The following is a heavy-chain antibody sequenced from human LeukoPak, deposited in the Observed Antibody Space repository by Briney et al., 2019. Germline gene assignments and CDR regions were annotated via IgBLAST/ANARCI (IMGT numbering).Heavy chain of an antibody. CDR1: GFTFDDFA. Sequence: GGSLRLSCAASGFTFDDFAMHWVRQAPGKGLEWVSLISGDGGNTYYADSVKGRFTISRDNSKNSLSLQMNSLTSEDTALYYCAKSIRAASAYYYYGLDVWGQGTTVTVSS. J-gene: IGHJ6*02. V-gene: IGHV3-43*02. CDR2: ISGDGGNT. CDR3: AKSIRAASAYYYYGLDV. D-gene: IGHD6-13*01.